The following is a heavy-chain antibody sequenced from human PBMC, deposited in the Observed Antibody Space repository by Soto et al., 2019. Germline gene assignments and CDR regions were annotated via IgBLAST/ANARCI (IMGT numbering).Heavy chain of an antibody. D-gene: IGHD3-3*02. CDR2: IYASGHT. J-gene: IGHJ3*02. CDR1: GGAISAFY. V-gene: IGHV4-4*07. Sequence: QVQLQESGPGLVKPSETLSLTCTVSGGAISAFYWNWVRQSAGKGLEWIGRIYASGHTIYNPSLESRVTMSVDTSKHQLSLRLNSVTAADTAVYYCARSPSTSTIGTFDIWGQGTMVTVSS. CDR3: ARSPSTSTIGTFDI.